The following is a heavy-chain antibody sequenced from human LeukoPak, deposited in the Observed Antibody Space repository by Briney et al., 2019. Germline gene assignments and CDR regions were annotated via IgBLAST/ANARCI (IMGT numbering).Heavy chain of an antibody. Sequence: SETLSLTCTVSGDSISSYYWSWIRQPAGKGLEWIGRIYTSGSTNYNPSLKSRVTMSLDTSKNQFSLKLNSVTAADTAVYYCARDSGNYPYYFGYWGQGTLVTVSS. J-gene: IGHJ4*02. CDR2: IYTSGST. CDR3: ARDSGNYPYYFGY. V-gene: IGHV4-4*07. D-gene: IGHD1-26*01. CDR1: GDSISSYY.